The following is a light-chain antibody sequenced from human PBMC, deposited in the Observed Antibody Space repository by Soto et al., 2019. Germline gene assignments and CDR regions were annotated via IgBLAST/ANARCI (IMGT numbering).Light chain of an antibody. Sequence: EIXXTXXXXTLSVSPGERATLXCRASQSVSSNLAWYQQKPGQAPRLLIFGASTRATGIPARFSGSXXXTXXXXTISSLQSEDFAVYYCQQYNTWPPITFGPGTRLDXK. J-gene: IGKJ5*01. CDR1: QSVSSN. V-gene: IGKV3-15*01. CDR3: QQYNTWPPIT. CDR2: GAS.